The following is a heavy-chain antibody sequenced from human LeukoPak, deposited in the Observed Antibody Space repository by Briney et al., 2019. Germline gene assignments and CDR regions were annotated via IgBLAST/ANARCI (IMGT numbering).Heavy chain of an antibody. CDR3: ARGTFYYYYGMDV. Sequence: SETLSLTCTVSGGSISSYYWSWIRQPPGKGLEWIGYIYYSGSTNYNPSLKSRVTISVDTSENQFSLKLSSVTAADTAVYYCARGTFYYYYGMDVWGQGTTVTVSS. CDR1: GGSISSYY. CDR2: IYYSGST. V-gene: IGHV4-59*01. J-gene: IGHJ6*02.